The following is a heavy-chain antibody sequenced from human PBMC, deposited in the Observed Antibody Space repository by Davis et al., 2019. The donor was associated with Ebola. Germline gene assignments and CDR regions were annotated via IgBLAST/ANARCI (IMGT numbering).Heavy chain of an antibody. J-gene: IGHJ2*01. V-gene: IGHV4-30-2*01. CDR3: ARDCDRTGCSSGWHFDY. CDR2: ISQSGRT. Sequence: PSETLSLTCDVSGGSIINGGHSWTWIRQPPGKGLEWIGYISQSGRTYYNPSLKSRVTISIDTSKNQFSLEVTSVTAADTAVYYCARDCDRTGCSSGWHFDYWGRGTLVTVSS. CDR1: GGSIINGGHS. D-gene: IGHD2-2*01.